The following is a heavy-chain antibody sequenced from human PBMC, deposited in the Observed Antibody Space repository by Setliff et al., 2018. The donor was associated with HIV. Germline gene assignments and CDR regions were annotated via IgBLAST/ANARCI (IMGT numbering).Heavy chain of an antibody. V-gene: IGHV3-7*01. J-gene: IGHJ4*02. CDR3: ARDWRSGYDLNFDY. Sequence: GGSLRLSCAASGFTFTSYWVSWVRQAPGKGLEWVANIKQDGTDKYYVDSVKGRFTISRDNAKNSLYLQMNSLRAEATAIYYCARDWRSGYDLNFDYWGQGTLVTVSS. CDR2: IKQDGTDK. CDR1: GFTFTSYW. D-gene: IGHD5-12*01.